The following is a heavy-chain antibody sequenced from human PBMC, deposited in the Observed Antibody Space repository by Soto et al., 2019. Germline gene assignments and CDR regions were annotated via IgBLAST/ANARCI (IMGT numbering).Heavy chain of an antibody. J-gene: IGHJ3*02. CDR2: IRSKAYGGTT. V-gene: IGHV3-49*03. Sequence: GGSLRLSCTASGFTFGDYGVNWFRQAPGKGLEWVGFIRSKAYGGTTEYAASVKGRFTISRDDSKSIAYLQMNSLKTEDTAVYYCTREGCSSTSCYLWNAFDIWG. CDR1: GFTFGDYG. CDR3: TREGCSSTSCYLWNAFDI. D-gene: IGHD2-2*01.